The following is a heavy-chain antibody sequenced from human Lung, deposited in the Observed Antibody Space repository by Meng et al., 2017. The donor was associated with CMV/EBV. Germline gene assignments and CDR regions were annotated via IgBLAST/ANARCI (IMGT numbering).Heavy chain of an antibody. J-gene: IGHJ4*02. V-gene: IGHV4-61*08. CDR1: GVSVSNDDYY. CDR2: LYSTGTD. D-gene: IGHD1-26*01. Sequence: XSXSLXCSVSGVSVSNDDYYWSWIRQSPGKGLEWIGRLYSTGTDTFNPSLMSRVTISKDTSKNRFSLTLTSVTAADTAVYCCVAYLVGIGGRGYWGQG. CDR3: VAYLVGIGGRGY.